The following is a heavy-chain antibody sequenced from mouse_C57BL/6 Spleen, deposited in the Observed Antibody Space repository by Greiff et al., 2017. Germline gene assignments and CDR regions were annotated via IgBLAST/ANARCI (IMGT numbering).Heavy chain of an antibody. J-gene: IGHJ4*01. Sequence: QVQLQQPGAELVRPGTSVKLSCKASGYTFTSYWMHWVKQRPGQGLEWIGVIDPSDSYTNYNQKFKGKATLTVDTSSSTAYMQLSSLTSEDSAVYYCARNDYEGDYYAMDYWGQGTSVTVSS. D-gene: IGHD2-4*01. CDR3: ARNDYEGDYYAMDY. V-gene: IGHV1-59*01. CDR1: GYTFTSYW. CDR2: IDPSDSYT.